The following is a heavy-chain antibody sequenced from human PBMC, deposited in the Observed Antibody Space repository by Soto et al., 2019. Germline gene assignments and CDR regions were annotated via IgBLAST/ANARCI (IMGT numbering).Heavy chain of an antibody. J-gene: IGHJ4*02. CDR1: GGTFSSYT. CDR2: IIPILGIA. Sequence: GASVKVSCKASGGTFSSYTISWVRQAPGQGLEWMGRIIPILGIANYAQKFHGRVTITADKSTSTAYMELSSLRSEYTAVYYCAVHGDYVAFFDYWGQGTLVTVSS. D-gene: IGHD4-17*01. CDR3: AVHGDYVAFFDY. V-gene: IGHV1-69*02.